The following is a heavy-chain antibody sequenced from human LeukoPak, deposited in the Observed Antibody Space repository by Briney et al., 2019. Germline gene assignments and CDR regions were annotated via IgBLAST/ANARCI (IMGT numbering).Heavy chain of an antibody. CDR2: IRYDGSNE. CDR1: GFTFSSCG. D-gene: IGHD5-12*01. J-gene: IGHJ4*02. CDR3: AKTRMWLREFDY. V-gene: IGHV3-30*02. Sequence: GGSLRLSCAASGFTFSSCGMHWVRQAPGKGLEWVAFIRYDGSNEYYADSVKGRFTISRDNSKNTLYLQMNSLRAEDTAVYYCAKTRMWLREFDYWGQGTLVTVST.